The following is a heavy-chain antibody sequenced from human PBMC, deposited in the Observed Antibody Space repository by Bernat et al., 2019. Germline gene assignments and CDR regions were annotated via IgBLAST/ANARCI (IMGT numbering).Heavy chain of an antibody. D-gene: IGHD4-17*01. CDR1: GGSFSGYY. CDR2: INHSGST. J-gene: IGHJ3*02. CDR3: AGTTVTIATLRAYAFDI. Sequence: QVQLQQWGAGLLKPSETLSLTCAVYGGSFSGYYWSWIRQPPGKGLEWIGEINHSGSTNYNPSLKSRVTISVDTSKNQFSLKLSSVTAADTAVYYCAGTTVTIATLRAYAFDIWGQGTMVTVSS. V-gene: IGHV4-34*01.